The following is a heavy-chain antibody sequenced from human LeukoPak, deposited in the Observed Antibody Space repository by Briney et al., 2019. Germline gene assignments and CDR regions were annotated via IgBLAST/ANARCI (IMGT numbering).Heavy chain of an antibody. D-gene: IGHD2-15*01. V-gene: IGHV3-21*01. CDR2: IGSSSSHI. J-gene: IGHJ4*02. Sequence: SRGSLRLSCAASRFTFSSYSMNWVRQAPGKGLEWVSSIGSSSSHIYYADSVKGRFTISSDNAKNSLYLQMNSLRAEDTAVYYCARARLGYCSGGSCYPTYYFDYWGQGTLVTVSS. CDR3: ARARLGYCSGGSCYPTYYFDY. CDR1: RFTFSSYS.